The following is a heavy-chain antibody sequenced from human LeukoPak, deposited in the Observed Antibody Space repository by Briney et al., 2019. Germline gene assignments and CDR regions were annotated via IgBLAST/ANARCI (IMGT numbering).Heavy chain of an antibody. CDR2: INSDGSNT. Sequence: PGGSLRLSWAASGFTISRYWMHWVRQAPEKGLVWVSRINSDGSNTNYADSVKGRFTISRDNAKSTLYLQMNSLRAEDTAVYYCARDTSYGMDVWGQGTTVTVSS. J-gene: IGHJ6*02. V-gene: IGHV3-74*01. D-gene: IGHD3-3*01. CDR3: ARDTSYGMDV. CDR1: GFTISRYW.